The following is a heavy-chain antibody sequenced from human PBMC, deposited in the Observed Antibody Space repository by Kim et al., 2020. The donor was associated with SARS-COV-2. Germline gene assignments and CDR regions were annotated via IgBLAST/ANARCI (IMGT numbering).Heavy chain of an antibody. CDR2: IYHSGST. V-gene: IGHV4-4*02. D-gene: IGHD2-15*01. J-gene: IGHJ6*02. CDR1: GGSISSSNW. CDR3: ARAPASAYYGMDV. Sequence: SETLSLTCAVSGGSISSSNWWSWVRQPPGKGLEWIGEIYHSGSTNYNPSLKSRVTISVDKSKNQFSLKLSSVTAADTAVYYCARAPASAYYGMDVWGQGTTVTVSS.